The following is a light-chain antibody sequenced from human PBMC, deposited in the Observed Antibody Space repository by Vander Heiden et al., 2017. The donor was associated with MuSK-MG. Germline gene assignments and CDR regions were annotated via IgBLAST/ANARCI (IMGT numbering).Light chain of an antibody. CDR2: SNN. CDR1: SSNIGNNS. V-gene: IGLV1-44*01. CDR3: AAWDDSLNGLVV. J-gene: IGLJ2*01. Sequence: QSVLTQPPAASGTPGQRVSISCSGSSSNIGNNSVNWYQQLPGTAPKLLIWSNNQRPSGVPDRFSGSKSGTSASLAISGLQSEDEAIYYCAAWDDSLNGLVVFGGGTQVTVL.